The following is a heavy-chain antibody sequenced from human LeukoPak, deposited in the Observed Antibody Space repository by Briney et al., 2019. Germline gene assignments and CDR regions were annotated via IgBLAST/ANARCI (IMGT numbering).Heavy chain of an antibody. CDR3: ARGGNYDSGSHYLVY. J-gene: IGHJ4*02. CDR2: ISYDGNNK. Sequence: GGSLRLSCAASGFTFSTYTMHWVRQAPGKGLEWVAIISYDGNNKYYADSVMGRFTISRDNSKNTLYLQMNSLRTEDTAVYYCARGGNYDSGSHYLVYWGQGTLVTVSS. CDR1: GFTFSTYT. D-gene: IGHD3-10*01. V-gene: IGHV3-30-3*01.